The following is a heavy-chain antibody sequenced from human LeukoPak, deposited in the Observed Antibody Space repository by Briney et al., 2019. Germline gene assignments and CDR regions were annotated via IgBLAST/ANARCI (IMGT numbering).Heavy chain of an antibody. Sequence: ASVKVSCKASGYTFTSYGISWVRQAPGQGLEWMGWISAHNGNTNYAQKLQGRVTMTTDTSTSTAYMELRSLRSDDTAVYYCARSPVVGATPHYYYYMDVWGKGTTVTVSS. J-gene: IGHJ6*03. V-gene: IGHV1-18*01. CDR1: GYTFTSYG. CDR3: ARSPVVGATPHYYYYMDV. D-gene: IGHD1-26*01. CDR2: ISAHNGNT.